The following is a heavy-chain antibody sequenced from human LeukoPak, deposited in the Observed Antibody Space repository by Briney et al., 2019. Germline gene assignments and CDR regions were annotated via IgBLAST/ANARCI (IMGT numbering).Heavy chain of an antibody. V-gene: IGHV4-34*01. CDR1: GGSFSGYY. J-gene: IGHJ4*02. Sequence: SGTLSLTCAVYGGSFSGYYWSWIRQPPGKGLEWIGEINHSGSTNYNPSLKSRVTISVDTSKNQFSLKLSSVTAADTAVYYCASLWGQAARPDYWGQGTLVTVSS. CDR2: INHSGST. D-gene: IGHD6-6*01. CDR3: ASLWGQAARPDY.